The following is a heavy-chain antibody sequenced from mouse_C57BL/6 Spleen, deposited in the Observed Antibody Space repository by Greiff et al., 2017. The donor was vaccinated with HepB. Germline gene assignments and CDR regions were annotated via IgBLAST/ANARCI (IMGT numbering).Heavy chain of an antibody. V-gene: IGHV5-4*01. CDR1: GFTFSSYA. Sequence: EVQWVESGGGLVKPGGSLKLSCAASGFTFSSYAMSWVRQTPEKRLEWVATISDGGSYTYYPDNVKGRFTISRDNTKNNLYLQMSHLKSEETAMYCCAGIYYDYGGCDYWGQGTLVTVSA. J-gene: IGHJ3*01. D-gene: IGHD2-4*01. CDR3: AGIYYDYGGCDY. CDR2: ISDGGSYT.